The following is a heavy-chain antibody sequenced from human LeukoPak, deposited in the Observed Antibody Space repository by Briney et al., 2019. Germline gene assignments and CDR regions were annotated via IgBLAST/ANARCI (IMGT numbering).Heavy chain of an antibody. CDR2: INPNSAGT. CDR3: AREDIVVVPAAVSFDI. Sequence: GSVKVSCKASGSTFNGYYMHWVRPPPGPWLEWMVWINPNSAGTNYAQKSQGRVTMTRDTSISTAYMELSRLRSDDTAVYYCAREDIVVVPAAVSFDIWGQGTMVTVSS. V-gene: IGHV1-2*02. D-gene: IGHD2-2*01. J-gene: IGHJ3*02. CDR1: GSTFNGYY.